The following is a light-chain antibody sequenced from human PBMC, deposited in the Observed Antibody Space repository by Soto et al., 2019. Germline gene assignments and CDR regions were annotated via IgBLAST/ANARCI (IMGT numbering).Light chain of an antibody. V-gene: IGLV3-21*04. CDR1: NNGSNS. CDR2: YDS. Sequence: SYELTQPPSVSVAPGKTARITCGGNNNGSNSVHWYQQKPGQAPVVVMYYDSDRPSGIPERFSGAKSGNTATLTISRVEAGDEADYYCQVWDKSSDHAVFGGGTQLTVL. J-gene: IGLJ7*01. CDR3: QVWDKSSDHAV.